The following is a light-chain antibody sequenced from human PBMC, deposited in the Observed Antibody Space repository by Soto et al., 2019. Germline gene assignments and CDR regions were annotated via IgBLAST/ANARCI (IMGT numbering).Light chain of an antibody. Sequence: QSALTQPPSASGTPGQRVTISCSGSSSNIGTNTVNWYQQLPGTAPKLLIYSNNQRPSGVPDRFSGSKSGTSASLAISGLQSEDDADYYCAAWDDSLSGNVFGSGTKVTVL. V-gene: IGLV1-44*01. J-gene: IGLJ1*01. CDR2: SNN. CDR1: SSNIGTNT. CDR3: AAWDDSLSGNV.